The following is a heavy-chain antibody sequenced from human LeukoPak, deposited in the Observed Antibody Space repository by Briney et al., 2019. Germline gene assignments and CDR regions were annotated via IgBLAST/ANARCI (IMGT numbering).Heavy chain of an antibody. CDR1: GGSISSYY. J-gene: IGHJ4*02. CDR3: ARGGEYQPY. V-gene: IGHV4-59*01. CDR2: IYYNGNT. D-gene: IGHD2/OR15-2a*01. Sequence: SETLSLTCTVSGGSISSYYWSWIRQPPGKGLEYIGYIYYNGNTNYNPSLKSRVTLSVDTSRNQFSLKLTSVTAADTALYYCARGGEYQPYWGQGTLVTVSS.